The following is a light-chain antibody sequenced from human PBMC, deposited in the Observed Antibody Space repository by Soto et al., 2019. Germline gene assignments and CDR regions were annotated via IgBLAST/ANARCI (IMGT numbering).Light chain of an antibody. CDR3: QQLNSHPLT. V-gene: IGKV1-9*01. J-gene: IGKJ1*01. CDR2: AAS. CDR1: QGISSY. Sequence: DIQLTQSPSFLSASVGDRVTITCRASQGISSYLAWYQQKPGKAPKLLIYAASTLQSGVPSSFSGSGSGTEFTLTISSLQPEDFATYYCQQLNSHPLTFGQGTKVEIK.